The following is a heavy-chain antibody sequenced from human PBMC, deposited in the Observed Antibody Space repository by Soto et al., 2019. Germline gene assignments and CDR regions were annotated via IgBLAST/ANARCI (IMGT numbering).Heavy chain of an antibody. CDR3: ASLPSDYGGNAFDY. D-gene: IGHD4-17*01. CDR1: GFTVSNNY. V-gene: IGHV3-66*01. CDR2: IYSGGST. J-gene: IGHJ4*02. Sequence: EVLLVESGGGLVQPGGSLRLSCAASGFTVSNNYMNWVRQAPGKGLEWVSIIYSGGSTYYADSVKGRFTISRDNSKNTLYLQMNSLRAEDAAVYYCASLPSDYGGNAFDYWGQGTLVTVSS.